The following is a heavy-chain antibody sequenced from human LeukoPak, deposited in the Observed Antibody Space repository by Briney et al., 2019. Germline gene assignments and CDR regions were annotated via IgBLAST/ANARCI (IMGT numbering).Heavy chain of an antibody. CDR2: IFPILGIA. CDR3: AREGDQLVGDYYFDY. Sequence: ASVKVSCKAPGGTFGSYIISWVGQAPEQGLEWRGRIFPILGIANYAQKFQGRVTITADKSTSTAYMELSSLRSEDTAVYYCAREGDQLVGDYYFDYWGQGTLVTVSS. D-gene: IGHD6-6*01. CDR1: GGTFGSYI. V-gene: IGHV1-69*04. J-gene: IGHJ4*02.